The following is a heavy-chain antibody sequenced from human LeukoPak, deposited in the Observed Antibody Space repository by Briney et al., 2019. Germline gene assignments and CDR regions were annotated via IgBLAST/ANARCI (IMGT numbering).Heavy chain of an antibody. V-gene: IGHV1-69*13. CDR1: GGTFSSYA. Sequence: SVKVSCKSSGGTFSSYAISWVRQAPGQGLEWMGGIIPIFGTANYAQKFQGRVTITADESTSTDYMELSSLRSEDTAVYYCAVYCSSTSCYREFDYWGQGTLVTVSS. CDR2: IIPIFGTA. CDR3: AVYCSSTSCYREFDY. D-gene: IGHD2-2*02. J-gene: IGHJ4*02.